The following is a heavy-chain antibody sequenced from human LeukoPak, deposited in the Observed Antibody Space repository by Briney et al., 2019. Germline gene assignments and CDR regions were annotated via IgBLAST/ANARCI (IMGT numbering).Heavy chain of an antibody. D-gene: IGHD6-6*01. CDR1: GGSFSGYY. J-gene: IGHJ4*02. CDR3: ASRVSEIDY. CDR2: INHSGST. V-gene: IGHV4-34*01. Sequence: NPSETLSLTCAVYGGSFSGYYWSWIRQPPGKGLEWIGEINHSGSTNYNPSLKSRVTISVDKFKNQFSLKLSSVTAADTAVYYCASRVSEIDYWGQGTLVTVSS.